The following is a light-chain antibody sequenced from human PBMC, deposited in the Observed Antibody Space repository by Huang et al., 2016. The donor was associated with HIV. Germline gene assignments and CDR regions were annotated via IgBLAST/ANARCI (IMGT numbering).Light chain of an antibody. CDR3: QQSYSTPRT. CDR1: QSISIY. J-gene: IGKJ2*01. V-gene: IGKV1-39*01. CDR2: AAS. Sequence: DIQMTQSPSSLSASVGDRVTITCQASQSISIYLNWYQQKPGKAPNLLVYAASSLQSGGPSRFIGSGSGTDFTLTISSLQPEDFATYYCQQSYSTPRTFGQGTKLEIK.